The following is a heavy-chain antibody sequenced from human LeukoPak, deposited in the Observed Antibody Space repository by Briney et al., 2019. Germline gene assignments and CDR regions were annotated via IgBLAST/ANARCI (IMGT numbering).Heavy chain of an antibody. CDR3: ARDGRDPYYYDSSGYYYAAN. D-gene: IGHD3-22*01. CDR1: GYTFTSYG. J-gene: IGHJ4*02. Sequence: GASVKVSCKASGYTFTSYGISWVRQAPGQGLEWMGWIIAFIGNTNYAQKLQGRVTMTTDTSTSTAYMELRSLRSDDTAVYYCARDGRDPYYYDSSGYYYAANWGQGTLVTVSS. CDR2: IIAFIGNT. V-gene: IGHV1-18*01.